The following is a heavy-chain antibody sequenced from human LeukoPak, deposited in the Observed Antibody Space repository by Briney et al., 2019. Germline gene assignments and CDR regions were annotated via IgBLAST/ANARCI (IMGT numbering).Heavy chain of an antibody. Sequence: PSETLSLTCAVYGGSFSGYYWSWIRQPPGKGLEWIGEINHSGSTNYNPSLKSRVTISVDTSKNQFSLKLSSVTAADTAVYYCARNEIYHGSSDYWGQGSLVTAYS. CDR1: GGSFSGYY. J-gene: IGHJ4*02. D-gene: IGHD5-24*01. CDR3: ARNEIYHGSSDY. CDR2: INHSGST. V-gene: IGHV4-34*01.